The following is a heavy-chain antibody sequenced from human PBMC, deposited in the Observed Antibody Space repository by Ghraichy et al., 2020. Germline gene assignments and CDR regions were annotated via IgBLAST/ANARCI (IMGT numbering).Heavy chain of an antibody. CDR1: GESMNFDS. CDR2: LSESGDT. J-gene: IGHJ6*03. Sequence: SETLSLTCTIAGESMNFDSWTWIRQPPGKGLEWIGILSESGDTYYNPSLKSRATISLDLSKNQLSLALASATAADTAIYFCARARKGASGHRNSHFYMDVWGNGNSVNVSS. D-gene: IGHD6-25*01. CDR3: ARARKGASGHRNSHFYMDV. V-gene: IGHV4-59*01.